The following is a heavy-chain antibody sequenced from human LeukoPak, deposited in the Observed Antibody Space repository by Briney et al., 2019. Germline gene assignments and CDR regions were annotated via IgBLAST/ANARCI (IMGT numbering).Heavy chain of an antibody. CDR1: GGSFSGYY. D-gene: IGHD1-7*01. CDR3: ASSKYNWNWRYNWFDP. Sequence: SETLSLTCAVYGGSFSGYYWSWIRQPPGKGLEWIGEINHSGSTNYTPSLKSRVTISVDTSKNQFSLKRSSVTAADTAVYYCASSKYNWNWRYNWFDPWGQGTLVTVSS. CDR2: INHSGST. J-gene: IGHJ5*02. V-gene: IGHV4-34*01.